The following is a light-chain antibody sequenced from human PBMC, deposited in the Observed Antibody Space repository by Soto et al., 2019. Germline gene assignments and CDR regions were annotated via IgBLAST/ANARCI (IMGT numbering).Light chain of an antibody. J-gene: IGKJ2*01. CDR3: QQYDSSRPLYT. CDR1: QSVNNNS. Sequence: VLTKSPGTLSLSTEERATLSCRASQSVNNNSLAWYQQKPGQAPRLLIYGASNRATDIPDRFSGSGSGTDFTLTISRLEPEDCAVYYCQQYDSSRPLYTFGLGTTVEIK. V-gene: IGKV3-20*01. CDR2: GAS.